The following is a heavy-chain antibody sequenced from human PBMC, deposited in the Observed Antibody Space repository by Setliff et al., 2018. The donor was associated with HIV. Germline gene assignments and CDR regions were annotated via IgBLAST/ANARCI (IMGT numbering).Heavy chain of an antibody. D-gene: IGHD3-10*01. Sequence: SVKVSCKASGGTSSTHAMNWVRQAPGQGLEWIGQIISILEITDYAQKLQGRVTITADGPTYTFYMELSGLRSDDTAVYYCAGPRGDEAFDIWGQGTMVTVSS. CDR2: IISILEIT. CDR1: GGTSSTHA. V-gene: IGHV1-69*10. J-gene: IGHJ3*02. CDR3: AGPRGDEAFDI.